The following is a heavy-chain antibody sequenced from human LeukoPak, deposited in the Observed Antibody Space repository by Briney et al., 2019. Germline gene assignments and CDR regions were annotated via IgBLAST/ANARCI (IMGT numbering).Heavy chain of an antibody. Sequence: SETLSLTCTVSGGSISSSSYYWGWIRQPPGKGLEWIGNIYYSGNTYYSPSLKSRVTISVDTSKKQFFLKLSSVTAADTAVYYCLRLFWGNYPYYFDYWGHGTLVTVSS. CDR1: GGSISSSSYY. D-gene: IGHD3-16*02. J-gene: IGHJ4*01. CDR2: IYYSGNT. CDR3: LRLFWGNYPYYFDY. V-gene: IGHV4-39*01.